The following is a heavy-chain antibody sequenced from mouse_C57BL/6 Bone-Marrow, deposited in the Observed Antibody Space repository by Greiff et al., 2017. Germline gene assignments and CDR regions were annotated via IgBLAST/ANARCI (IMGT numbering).Heavy chain of an antibody. V-gene: IGHV1-80*01. CDR1: GYAFSTYW. Sequence: QVQLKESGAELVKPGASVKISCKVSGYAFSTYWMNWVKQRPGKGLEWIGQLYPGDGDTNYNGKFKGKATLTADKSSSTAYMQLSSLTSEDSAVYFCTRDWDYFDYWGQGTTLTVSS. CDR2: LYPGDGDT. CDR3: TRDWDYFDY. J-gene: IGHJ2*01. D-gene: IGHD4-1*01.